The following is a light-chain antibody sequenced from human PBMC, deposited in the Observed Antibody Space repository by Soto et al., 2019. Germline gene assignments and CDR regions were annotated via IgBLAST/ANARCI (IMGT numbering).Light chain of an antibody. V-gene: IGKV1-5*01. Sequence: DIQMTQSPSPLSPSVGDRVTITCRASRSISDWLAWYQQKPGKAPKLLIFDASSLKSGVPSRFSGSGSGTEFTLTISRLQPDDVATYYCLQYSSHSWTFGQGTKVEIK. CDR3: LQYSSHSWT. CDR1: RSISDW. J-gene: IGKJ1*01. CDR2: DAS.